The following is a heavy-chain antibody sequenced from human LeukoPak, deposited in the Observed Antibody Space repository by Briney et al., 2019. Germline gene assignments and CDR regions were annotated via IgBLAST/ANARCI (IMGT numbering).Heavy chain of an antibody. CDR3: ARGRSTGYPYYFEY. Sequence: VASVKVSCKASGYTFTSYDINWVRQATGQGLEWMGWMNPNSGSTGYAQKFQGRVTITRNTSISTAYMELSGLRSEDTAAYYCARGRSTGYPYYFEYWGQGTLVTVSS. J-gene: IGHJ4*02. D-gene: IGHD5-12*01. V-gene: IGHV1-8*03. CDR1: GYTFTSYD. CDR2: MNPNSGST.